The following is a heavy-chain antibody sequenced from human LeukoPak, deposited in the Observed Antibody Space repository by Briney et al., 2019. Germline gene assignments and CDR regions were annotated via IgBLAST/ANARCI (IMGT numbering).Heavy chain of an antibody. CDR3: ARHTAMVRAYYYHYYGMDV. CDR2: IYTSGST. CDR1: GGSISSYY. Sequence: SETLSLTCTVSGGSISSYYWSWIRQPAGKGLEWIGRIYTSGSTNYNPSLKSRVTMSVDTSKNQFSLKLSSVTAADTAVYYCARHTAMVRAYYYHYYGMDVWGQGTTVTVSS. J-gene: IGHJ6*02. D-gene: IGHD5-18*01. V-gene: IGHV4-4*07.